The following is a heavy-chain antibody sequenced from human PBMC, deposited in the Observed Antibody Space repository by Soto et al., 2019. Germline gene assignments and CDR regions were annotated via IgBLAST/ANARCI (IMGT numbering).Heavy chain of an antibody. J-gene: IGHJ4*02. D-gene: IGHD3-3*02. CDR3: ARSLLNVILPLGY. Sequence: ASVKVSWKASGYTFSGYYMHWVRQAPGQGLEWMGWINTLSGDTSFPQKFQGRLAMTRDTSIDTVFMEVSRLTSDDTAIYYCARSLLNVILPLGYWGQGTLVTVSS. CDR1: GYTFSGYY. CDR2: INTLSGDT. V-gene: IGHV1-2*02.